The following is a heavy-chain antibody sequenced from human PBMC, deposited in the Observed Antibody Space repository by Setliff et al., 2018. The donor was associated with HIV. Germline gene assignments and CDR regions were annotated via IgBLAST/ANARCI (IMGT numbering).Heavy chain of an antibody. J-gene: IGHJ6*03. D-gene: IGHD6-13*01. CDR2: IYYSGNT. Sequence: SETLSLTCTVSGGSITGYYWSWIRQPPGKGLEWIGWIYYSGNTRYNPSLKSRVTISLDTSKNRFSLQLTSVTAADTAVYYCASVAAAGYYYYYMDVWGKGTTVTVSS. CDR3: ASVAAAGYYYYYMDV. CDR1: GGSITGYY. V-gene: IGHV4-59*01.